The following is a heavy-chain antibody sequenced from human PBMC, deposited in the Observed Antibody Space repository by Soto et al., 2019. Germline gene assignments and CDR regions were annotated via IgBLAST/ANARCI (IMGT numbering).Heavy chain of an antibody. CDR2: INHSGST. V-gene: IGHV4-34*09. Sequence: SETLSLTCAVYGGSFSGYYWSWIRQPPGKGLEWIGEINHSGSTYYNPSLKSRVTISVDTSKNQFSLKLSSVTAADTAVYYCARDPAYDSSGYYLRGFDYWGQGTLVTVSS. CDR1: GGSFSGYY. CDR3: ARDPAYDSSGYYLRGFDY. J-gene: IGHJ4*02. D-gene: IGHD3-22*01.